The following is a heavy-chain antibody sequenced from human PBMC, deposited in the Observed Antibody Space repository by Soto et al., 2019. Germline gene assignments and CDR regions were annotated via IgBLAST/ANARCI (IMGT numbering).Heavy chain of an antibody. V-gene: IGHV4-59*12. CDR1: GGSISSYY. CDR2: IYYSGST. J-gene: IGHJ4*02. D-gene: IGHD3-3*01. Sequence: SETLSLTCTVSGGSISSYYWSWIRQPPGKGLEWIGYIYYSGSTNYNPSLKSRVTISVDTSKNQFSLKLSSVTAADTAVYYCARAPIFGVLIDYFDYWGQGTLVTVSS. CDR3: ARAPIFGVLIDYFDY.